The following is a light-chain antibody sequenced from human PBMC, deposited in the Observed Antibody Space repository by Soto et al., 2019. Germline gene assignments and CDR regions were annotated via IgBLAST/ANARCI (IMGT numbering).Light chain of an antibody. CDR2: AAS. CDR1: HGISSY. Sequence: AIRMTQSPSSFSASTGAIVTITFRASHGISSYLAWYQQKPGKAPKLMVYAASTLQYGVPSRFSGSGSGTDFTLAISCLQSDDVATDFGQPYYTYPPTFGQGPNLEIK. V-gene: IGKV1-8*01. CDR3: QPYYTYPPT. J-gene: IGKJ2*01.